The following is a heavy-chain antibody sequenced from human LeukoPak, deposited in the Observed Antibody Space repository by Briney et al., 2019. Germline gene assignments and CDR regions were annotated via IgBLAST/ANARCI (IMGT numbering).Heavy chain of an antibody. V-gene: IGHV4-34*01. CDR2: INHSRST. CDR3: ARTCSSTSCYYDY. D-gene: IGHD2-2*01. CDR1: GGSFSGYY. Sequence: SETLSLTCAVYGGSFSGYYWSWIRQPPGKGLEWIGEINHSRSTNYNPSLKSRVTISVDTSKNQFSLKLSSVTAADTAVYYCARTCSSTSCYYDYWGQGTLVTVSS. J-gene: IGHJ4*02.